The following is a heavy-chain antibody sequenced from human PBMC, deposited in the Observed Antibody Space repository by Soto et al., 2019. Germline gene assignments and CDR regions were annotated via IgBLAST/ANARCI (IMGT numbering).Heavy chain of an antibody. Sequence: QLQLQESGPGLVKPSETLSLTCTVSGGSISSSSYYWGWIRQPPGKGLEWIGSISYSGRTYYNPSLKSRVTNSGDTSKNQFSLKLGFVTAADPAMYYWGGSGATVPRIDYWGQGTLVTVSS. CDR1: GGSISSSSYY. J-gene: IGHJ4*02. CDR2: ISYSGRT. CDR3: GGSGATVPRIDY. V-gene: IGHV4-39*01. D-gene: IGHD4-17*01.